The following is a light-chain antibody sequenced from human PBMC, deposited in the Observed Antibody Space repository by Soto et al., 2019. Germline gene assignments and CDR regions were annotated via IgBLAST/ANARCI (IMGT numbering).Light chain of an antibody. J-gene: IGLJ1*01. CDR3: SSYTASSPYV. CDR2: DVT. V-gene: IGLV2-14*01. Sequence: QSVLTQPASVSGSPGQSITISCTGTSSDVGGYIYVSWYQQHPGKAPKLMIYDVTSRPSGVSYRFSGSKSGNTASLTISGLQAEDEADYYCSSYTASSPYVFGNGTKVTV. CDR1: SSDVGGYIY.